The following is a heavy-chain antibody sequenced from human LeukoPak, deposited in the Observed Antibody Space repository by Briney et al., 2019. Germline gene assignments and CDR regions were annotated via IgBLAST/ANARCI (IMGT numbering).Heavy chain of an antibody. V-gene: IGHV1-2*02. Sequence: ASVKVSCKASGYTFTDYYMHWLRQAPGHGLEWMGWINPSSGGTNYAQKFQGRVTMTRDTSITTAYMELSRLRSDDTAVYYCARSGYDPDYYYVDVWGKGTTVTVSS. CDR1: GYTFTDYY. CDR3: ARSGYDPDYYYVDV. J-gene: IGHJ6*03. CDR2: INPSSGGT. D-gene: IGHD5-12*01.